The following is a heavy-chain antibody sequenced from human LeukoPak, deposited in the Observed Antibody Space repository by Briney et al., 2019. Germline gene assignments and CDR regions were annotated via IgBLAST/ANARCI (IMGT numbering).Heavy chain of an antibody. CDR1: GGSFSGYY. J-gene: IGHJ4*02. D-gene: IGHD3-22*01. Sequence: PSETLSLTCAVYGGSFSGYYWNWIRQPPGKGLEWIGEINHSGSTNYNPSLRSRVTISVDTSKSQFSLKLSSVTAADTAVYYCARAHYVDITGFYPGYWGQGTLVTVSS. V-gene: IGHV4-34*01. CDR3: ARAHYVDITGFYPGY. CDR2: INHSGST.